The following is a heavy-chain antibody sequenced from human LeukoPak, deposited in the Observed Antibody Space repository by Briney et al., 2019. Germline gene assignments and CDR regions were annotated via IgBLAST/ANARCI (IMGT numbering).Heavy chain of an antibody. CDR1: GFTFSNDW. J-gene: IGHJ4*02. V-gene: IGHV3-74*01. D-gene: IGHD1-26*01. CDR2: INTVGRIT. CDR3: ARGRGGSYHY. Sequence: PGGSLRLSCAASGFTFSNDWMHWVRQAPGKGLVWVSRINTVGRITTYADSVKGRFTTSRDNAKNTLYLQMNSLRVEDTAVYYCARGRGGSYHYWGQGTLVTVSS.